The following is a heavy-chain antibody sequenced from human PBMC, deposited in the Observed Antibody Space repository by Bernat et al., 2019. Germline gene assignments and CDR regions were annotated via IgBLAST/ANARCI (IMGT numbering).Heavy chain of an antibody. D-gene: IGHD6-13*01. V-gene: IGHV3-30-3*01. CDR3: ARERQQLVLPSDYYYYGMDV. CDR2: ISYDGSNK. J-gene: IGHJ6*02. Sequence: QVQLVESGGGVVQPGRSLRLSCAASGFTFSSYAMRWVRQAPGKGLEWVAVISYDGSNKYYADSVTGRFTISRDNSKNTLYLQMNSLRAEDTAVYYCARERQQLVLPSDYYYYGMDVWGQGTTVTVSS. CDR1: GFTFSSYA.